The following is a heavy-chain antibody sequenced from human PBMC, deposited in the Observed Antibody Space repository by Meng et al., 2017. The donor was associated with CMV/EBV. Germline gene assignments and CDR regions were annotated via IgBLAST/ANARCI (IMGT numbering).Heavy chain of an antibody. D-gene: IGHD3-16*01. Sequence: GESLKISCAASGFTFSDYYMSWIRQAPGRGLEWVSYISNSGNTIYYADPVKGRFTISRDNAKNSLYLQMNSLRAEDAAVYYCARDQKGLRLKWAYYYGMDVWGQGTTVTVSS. CDR3: ARDQKGLRLKWAYYYGMDV. CDR1: GFTFSDYY. J-gene: IGHJ6*02. CDR2: ISNSGNTI. V-gene: IGHV3-11*01.